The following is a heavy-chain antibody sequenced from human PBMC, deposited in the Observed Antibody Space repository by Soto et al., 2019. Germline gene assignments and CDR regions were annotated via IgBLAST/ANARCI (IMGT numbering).Heavy chain of an antibody. CDR3: ARGEVPLNLVRGAHNWFDP. Sequence: QVQLVQSGAEVKKPGSSVKVSCTASGGTFSSYSISWVRQAPGQGLEWMGRIIPILGITDYAQKFQGRITITADKSTSTASTELSNLRSEDTAVYYCARGEVPLNLVRGAHNWFDPWGQGTLVAVAS. CDR2: IIPILGIT. J-gene: IGHJ5*02. V-gene: IGHV1-69*02. CDR1: GGTFSSYS. D-gene: IGHD3-10*01.